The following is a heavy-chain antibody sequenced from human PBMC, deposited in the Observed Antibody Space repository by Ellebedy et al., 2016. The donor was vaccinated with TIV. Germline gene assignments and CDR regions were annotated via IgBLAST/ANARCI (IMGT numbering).Heavy chain of an antibody. D-gene: IGHD2-2*01. CDR3: ARYRSGIVVVPAHYGMDV. CDR1: GGSVSRGNYY. Sequence: SETLSLXXRVSGGSVSRGNYYWGWIRQRPGKGPEWIGNIYHTGTTFYNPSLKSRVTISVDTSKNQFSLKLSSVTAADTAVYYCARYRSGIVVVPAHYGMDVWGQGTTVTVSS. J-gene: IGHJ6*02. V-gene: IGHV4-39*01. CDR2: IYHTGTT.